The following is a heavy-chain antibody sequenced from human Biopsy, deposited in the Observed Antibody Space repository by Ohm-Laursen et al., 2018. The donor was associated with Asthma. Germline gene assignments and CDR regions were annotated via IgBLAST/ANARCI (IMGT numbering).Heavy chain of an antibody. J-gene: IGHJ4*02. V-gene: IGHV1-24*01. D-gene: IGHD4-17*01. CDR3: ASDFPKDYVRYNFQY. Sequence: ASVKVSRKISGYSLTDLSMHWVREAPGQGLEWMGGHDHEEGGTVNARRFQGRVTMTEDTSTDTAYMELSSLSSDDTAVYYCASDFPKDYVRYNFQYWGQGTLVTVSS. CDR1: GYSLTDLS. CDR2: HDHEEGGT.